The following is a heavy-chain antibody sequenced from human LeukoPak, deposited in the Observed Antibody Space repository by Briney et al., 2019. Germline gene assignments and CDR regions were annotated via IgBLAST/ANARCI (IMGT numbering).Heavy chain of an antibody. CDR2: ISGSGGRT. Sequence: GGSLRLSCVASGFIFNNYAMNWVRQAPGKGLDWVSIISGSGGRTYYADSVKGRFTISRDNSKNTLYLQMNSLRAEDTAVYYCAKGRSSGWYGGTDYWGQGTLVTVSS. J-gene: IGHJ4*02. CDR1: GFIFNNYA. D-gene: IGHD6-19*01. CDR3: AKGRSSGWYGGTDY. V-gene: IGHV3-23*01.